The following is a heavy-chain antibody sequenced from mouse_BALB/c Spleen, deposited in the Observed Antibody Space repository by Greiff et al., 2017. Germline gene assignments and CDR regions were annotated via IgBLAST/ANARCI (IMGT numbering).Heavy chain of an antibody. V-gene: IGHV14-3*02. D-gene: IGHD2-14*01. CDR2: IDPANGNT. CDR3: ARNYRYEGYYAMDY. J-gene: IGHJ4*01. CDR1: GFNIKDTY. Sequence: EVKLMESGAELVKPGASVKLSCTASGFNIKDTYMHWVKQRPEQGLEWIGRIDPANGNTKYDPKFQGKATITADTSSNTAYLQLSSLTSEDTAVYYCARNYRYEGYYAMDYWGQGTSVTVSS.